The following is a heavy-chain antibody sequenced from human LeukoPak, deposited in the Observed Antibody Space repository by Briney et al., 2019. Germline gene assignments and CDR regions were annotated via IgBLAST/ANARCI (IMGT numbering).Heavy chain of an antibody. D-gene: IGHD3-3*01. J-gene: IGHJ6*01. CDR2: ISSSGSTI. CDR1: GFTFSDYY. Sequence: GGSLRLSCAASGFTFSDYYMSWIRQAPGKGLEWVSYISSSGSTIYYADSAKGRLTISRDNAKNSLYLQMNSLRAEDTAVYYCARDFKDFWSGYYGMDVWGQGTTVTVSS. V-gene: IGHV3-11*01. CDR3: ARDFKDFWSGYYGMDV.